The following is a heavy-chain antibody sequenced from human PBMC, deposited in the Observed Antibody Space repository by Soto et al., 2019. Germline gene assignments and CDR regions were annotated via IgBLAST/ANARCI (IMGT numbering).Heavy chain of an antibody. D-gene: IGHD3-16*02. J-gene: IGHJ3*02. CDR1: VGSSSSYY. CDR2: IYYSGST. V-gene: IGHV4-59*08. CDR3: ARVPNLETTITFGGVIVGAFDI. Sequence: SETLCLTCTVAVGSSSSYYLSWIRQPPGKGLEWIGYIYYSGSTNYNPSLKSRVTISVDTSKNQFSLKLSSVTAADTAVYYCARVPNLETTITFGGVIVGAFDIWGQGRMVTVSS.